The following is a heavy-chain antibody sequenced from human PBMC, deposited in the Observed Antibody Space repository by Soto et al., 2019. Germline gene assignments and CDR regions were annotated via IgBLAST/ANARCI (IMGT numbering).Heavy chain of an antibody. CDR1: GGTFISYS. V-gene: IGHV1-69*13. CDR2: IIPIFGTA. Sequence: GASVNVSFKSSGGTFISYSISWVRQAPGQGLEWMGWIIPIFGTANYAQKFQGRVTITADESTSTAYMELSSLRSEDTAVYYCARDYYGSGSYFVDAFDIWGQGTMVTVSS. J-gene: IGHJ3*02. CDR3: ARDYYGSGSYFVDAFDI. D-gene: IGHD3-10*01.